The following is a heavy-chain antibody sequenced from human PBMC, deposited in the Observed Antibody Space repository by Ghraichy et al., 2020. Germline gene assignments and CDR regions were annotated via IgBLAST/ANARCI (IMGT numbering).Heavy chain of an antibody. CDR2: ISSSSSTI. CDR1: GFTFSSYS. CDR3: ARDRPYYYDSSGYSEYYFDY. V-gene: IGHV3-48*02. J-gene: IGHJ4*02. D-gene: IGHD3-22*01. Sequence: LSLTCAASGFTFSSYSMNWVRQAPGKGLEWVSYISSSSSTIYYADSVKGRFTISRDNAKNSLYLQMNSLRDEDTAVYYCARDRPYYYDSSGYSEYYFDYWGQGTLVTVSS.